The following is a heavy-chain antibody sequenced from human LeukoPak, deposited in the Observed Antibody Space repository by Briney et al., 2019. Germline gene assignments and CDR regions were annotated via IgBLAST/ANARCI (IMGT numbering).Heavy chain of an antibody. Sequence: ASVKVSCKTSGYTFTNYAVHWVRQAPGQGLECMGWINTNTGNPTYAQGFTGRFVFSLDTSVSTAYLQISSLKAEDTAVYYCARLSATYYFDYWGQGTLVTVSS. V-gene: IGHV7-4-1*02. D-gene: IGHD1-26*01. CDR1: GYTFTNYA. J-gene: IGHJ4*02. CDR3: ARLSATYYFDY. CDR2: INTNTGNP.